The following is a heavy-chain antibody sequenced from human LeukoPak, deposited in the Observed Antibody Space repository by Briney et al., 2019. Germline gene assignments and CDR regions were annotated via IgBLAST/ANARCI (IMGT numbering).Heavy chain of an antibody. CDR3: ARTTGSSFYYYGMDV. CDR2: ISGSGGST. Sequence: PGGSLRLSCAASGFTFSSYAMSWVRQAPGKGLEWVSAISGSGGSTYYADSVKGRFTISRDNSKNTLYLQMNSQRAEDTAVYYCARTTGSSFYYYGMDVWGQGTTVTVSS. D-gene: IGHD4-17*01. V-gene: IGHV3-23*01. CDR1: GFTFSSYA. J-gene: IGHJ6*02.